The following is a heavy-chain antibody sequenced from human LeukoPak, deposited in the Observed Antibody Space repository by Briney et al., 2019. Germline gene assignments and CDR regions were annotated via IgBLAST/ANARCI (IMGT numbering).Heavy chain of an antibody. V-gene: IGHV3-7*01. J-gene: IGHJ6*02. Sequence: GGSLRLSCAASGFTFSSYWMSWVRQAPGKGLEWVANIKQDGSEKYYVGSVKGRFTISRDNAKNSLYLQMNSLRAEDTAVYYCARVGHGYDLDYYYGMDVWGQGTTVTVSS. CDR2: IKQDGSEK. CDR1: GFTFSSYW. CDR3: ARVGHGYDLDYYYGMDV. D-gene: IGHD5-12*01.